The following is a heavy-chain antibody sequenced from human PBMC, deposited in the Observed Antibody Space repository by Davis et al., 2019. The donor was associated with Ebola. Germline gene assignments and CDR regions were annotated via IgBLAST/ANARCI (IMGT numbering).Heavy chain of an antibody. Sequence: MPSETLSLTCTLSGGSISSYYWGWIRQPPGKGLEWIGSIYYSGRTYYNPSLKSRVTISVDTSKNQFSLKLSSVTAADTAVYYCARGLSTVTYYYYYGMDVWGQGTTVTVSS. V-gene: IGHV4-39*07. D-gene: IGHD4-17*01. J-gene: IGHJ6*02. CDR2: IYYSGRT. CDR1: GGSISSYY. CDR3: ARGLSTVTYYYYYGMDV.